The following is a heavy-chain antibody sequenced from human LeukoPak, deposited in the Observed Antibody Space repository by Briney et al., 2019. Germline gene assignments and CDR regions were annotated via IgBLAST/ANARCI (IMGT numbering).Heavy chain of an antibody. Sequence: PSGTLSLTCAVSGGSISSSNWWSWVRQPPGKGLEWIGEIYHSGSTNYNPSLKSRVTISVDTSKNQFSLKLSSVTAADTAVYYCAREAINYYGSGSYYDYWGQGTLVTVSS. J-gene: IGHJ4*02. CDR2: IYHSGST. V-gene: IGHV4-4*02. CDR3: AREAINYYGSGSYYDY. D-gene: IGHD3-10*01. CDR1: GGSISSSNW.